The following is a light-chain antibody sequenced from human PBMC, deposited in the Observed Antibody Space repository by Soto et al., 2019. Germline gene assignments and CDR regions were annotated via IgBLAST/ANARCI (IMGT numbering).Light chain of an antibody. CDR2: EVT. V-gene: IGLV2-14*01. CDR3: SSYTDINIVV. Sequence: QSVLTQPASVSGSPGQSITISCTGTSSDVGGYNYVSWYQQHPDKAPKLIIYEVTNRPSGVSTRFSASKSGNTASLTISGLRAEDDAYYYCSSYTDINIVVFGVGTQLTVL. CDR1: SSDVGGYNY. J-gene: IGLJ2*01.